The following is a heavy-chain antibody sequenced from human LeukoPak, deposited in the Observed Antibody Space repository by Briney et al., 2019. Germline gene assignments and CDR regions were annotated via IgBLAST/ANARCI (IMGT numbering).Heavy chain of an antibody. J-gene: IGHJ3*02. D-gene: IGHD1-26*01. V-gene: IGHV4-30-2*01. CDR1: GGSISSGGYY. CDR2: IYHSGST. CDR3: ARDPWGIVGATNVFDI. Sequence: SETLSLTCTVSGGSISSGGYYWSWIRQPPGKGLEWIGYIYHSGSTYYNPSLKSRVTISVDRSKNQFSLRLSSVTAADTVVYYCARDPWGIVGATNVFDIWGQGTKVTVSS.